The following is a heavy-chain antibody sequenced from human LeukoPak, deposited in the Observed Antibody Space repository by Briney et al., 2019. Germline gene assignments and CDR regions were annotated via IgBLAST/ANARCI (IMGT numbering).Heavy chain of an antibody. CDR3: ARVRRREAKVGAFDP. V-gene: IGHV1-69*13. CDR2: IIPIFGTA. Sequence: SVKVSCKASGGTFSSYAISWVRQAPGQGLEWMGGIIPIFGTANYAQKFQGRVTITADESTSTAYMELSSLRSEDTAVYYCARVRRREAKVGAFDPWGQGTLVTVSS. CDR1: GGTFSSYA. J-gene: IGHJ5*02. D-gene: IGHD1-26*01.